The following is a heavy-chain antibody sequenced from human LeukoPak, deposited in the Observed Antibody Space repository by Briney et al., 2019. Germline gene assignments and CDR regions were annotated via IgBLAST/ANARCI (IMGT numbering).Heavy chain of an antibody. D-gene: IGHD3-22*01. CDR3: ARDMGDYYDSSGYSWAFDI. Sequence: PSESLSLTCTVSGGSISSGGYYWSWIRQHPGKGLECIVYIYYSGSTYYNPSLKSRVTISVDTSKNQFSLKLSSVTAADTAVYYCARDMGDYYDSSGYSWAFDIWGQGTMVTVSS. CDR1: GGSISSGGYY. J-gene: IGHJ3*02. CDR2: IYYSGST. V-gene: IGHV4-31*03.